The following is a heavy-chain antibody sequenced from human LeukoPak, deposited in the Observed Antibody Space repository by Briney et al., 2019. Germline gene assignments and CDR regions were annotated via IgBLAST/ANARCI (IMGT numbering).Heavy chain of an antibody. J-gene: IGHJ3*02. V-gene: IGHV4-30-2*01. Sequence: SDTLSLTCAVSVGSISIAGYSWGWIRQPPGKGLEWVQYIHHRGRTYNNPSLKSRVTISVDRSKNQCSLKLSSVTAADTAVYYCARGGGGDDILNGYYNHDAFDIWGQGTMVTVYS. D-gene: IGHD3-9*01. CDR1: VGSISIAGYS. CDR2: IHHRGRT. CDR3: ARGGGGDDILNGYYNHDAFDI.